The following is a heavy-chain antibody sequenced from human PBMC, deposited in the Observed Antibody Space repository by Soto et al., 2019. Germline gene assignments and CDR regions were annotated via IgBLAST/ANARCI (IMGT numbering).Heavy chain of an antibody. V-gene: IGHV3-74*01. CDR2: INSDGSST. CDR1: GFTFSSYW. Sequence: GGSLRLSCAASGFTFSSYWMHWVRQAPGKGLVWVSRINSDGSSTSYADSVKGRFTISRDNAKNTLYLQMNSLRAEDTAVYYCAKTRFYSGYAMVFDYWGQGTLVTVSS. CDR3: AKTRFYSGYAMVFDY. D-gene: IGHD5-12*01. J-gene: IGHJ4*02.